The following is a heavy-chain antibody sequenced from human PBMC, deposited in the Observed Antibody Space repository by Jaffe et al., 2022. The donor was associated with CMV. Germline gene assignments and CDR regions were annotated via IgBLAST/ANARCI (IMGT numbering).Heavy chain of an antibody. CDR2: INAGNGNT. J-gene: IGHJ3*02. CDR3: ARDLGVVRRSTYYYDSSGYDAFDI. CDR1: GYTFTSYA. Sequence: QVQLVQSGAEVKKPGASVKVSCKASGYTFTSYAMHWVRQAPGQRLEWMGWINAGNGNTKYSQKFQGRVTITRDTSASTAYMELSSLRSEDTAVYYCARDLGVVRRSTYYYDSSGYDAFDIWGQGTMVTVSS. V-gene: IGHV1-3*01. D-gene: IGHD3-22*01.